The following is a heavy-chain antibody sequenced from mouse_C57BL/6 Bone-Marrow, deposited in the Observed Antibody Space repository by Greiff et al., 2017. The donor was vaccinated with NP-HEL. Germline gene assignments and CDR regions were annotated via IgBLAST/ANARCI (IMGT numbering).Heavy chain of an antibody. CDR2: IYPRSGNT. CDR1: GYTFTSYG. J-gene: IGHJ2*01. Sequence: VQLQESGAELARPGASVKLSCKASGYTFTSYGISWVKQRTGQGLEWIGEIYPRSGNTYYNEKFKGKATLTADKSSSTAYMELRSLTSEDSAVYFCARLRGNYLGDFDYWGQGTTLTVSS. CDR3: ARLRGNYLGDFDY. V-gene: IGHV1-81*01. D-gene: IGHD2-1*01.